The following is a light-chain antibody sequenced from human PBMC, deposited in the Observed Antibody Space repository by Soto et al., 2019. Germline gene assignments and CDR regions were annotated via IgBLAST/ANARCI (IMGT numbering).Light chain of an antibody. CDR3: QSYDNSLSAHVV. CDR1: SSNIGAGYD. CDR2: GNS. V-gene: IGLV1-40*01. J-gene: IGLJ2*01. Sequence: QSVLTQPPSVSGAPGQRVTISCTGSSSNIGAGYDVHWYQQLPGKAPKLLIYGNSNRPSGVPDRFSGSKSGTSASLAVTGLQAEDEADYYCQSYDNSLSAHVVFGGGTKVTVL.